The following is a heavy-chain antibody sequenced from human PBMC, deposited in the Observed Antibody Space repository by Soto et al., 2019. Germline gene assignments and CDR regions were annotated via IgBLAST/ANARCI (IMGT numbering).Heavy chain of an antibody. Sequence: QITLNESGPTLVKPTQTLTLTCTFSGFSLGTYGVGVGWIRQPPRKALEWLALIYWDDDKRYSPSLKSRLTNTKDTSKRQVFLTLTNMDPVDTATYYCAHRGGGIVDWYFDLWGRGTPVIVSS. CDR2: IYWDDDK. D-gene: IGHD1-26*01. V-gene: IGHV2-5*02. J-gene: IGHJ2*01. CDR3: AHRGGGIVDWYFDL. CDR1: GFSLGTYGVG.